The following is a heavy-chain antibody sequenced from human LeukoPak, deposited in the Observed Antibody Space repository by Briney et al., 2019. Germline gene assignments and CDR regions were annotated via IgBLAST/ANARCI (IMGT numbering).Heavy chain of an antibody. CDR2: IYSGGST. CDR3: ARSGIKMVRGVIIKSPYHMDV. V-gene: IGHV3-66*01. D-gene: IGHD3-10*01. Sequence: GGSLRLSCAASEFSVGSNYMTWVRQAPGKGLEWVSLIYSGGSTYYADSVKCRFTISRDNSKNTLYLQMNSLRAEDTAVYYCARSGIKMVRGVIIKSPYHMDVWGKGTTVTVSS. J-gene: IGHJ6*03. CDR1: EFSVGSNY.